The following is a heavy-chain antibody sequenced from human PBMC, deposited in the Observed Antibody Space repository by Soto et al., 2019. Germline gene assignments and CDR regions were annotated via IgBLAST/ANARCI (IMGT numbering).Heavy chain of an antibody. CDR1: GFTFSSYS. CDR2: ISSSSSYI. V-gene: IGHV3-21*01. Sequence: GGSLRLSCAASGFTFSSYSMNWVRQAPGKGLEWVSSISSSSSYIYYADSVKGRFTISRDNAKNSLYLQMNSLRAEDTAVYYCARDIPAQSIPEQWLGPTHYYGMDVWGQGTTVTVSS. D-gene: IGHD6-19*01. J-gene: IGHJ6*02. CDR3: ARDIPAQSIPEQWLGPTHYYGMDV.